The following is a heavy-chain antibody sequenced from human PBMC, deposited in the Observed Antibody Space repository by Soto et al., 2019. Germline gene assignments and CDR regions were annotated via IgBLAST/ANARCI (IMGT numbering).Heavy chain of an antibody. D-gene: IGHD6-13*01. J-gene: IGHJ3*02. Sequence: GGSLRLYCAASGFTFSSYAMSWVRQAPGKGLEWVSAISGSGGSTYYADSVKGRFTISRDNSKNTLYLQMNKLRAEDTAVYSCAKSLIAAACTGGFEMWGQGTMVTVSS. CDR2: ISGSGGST. CDR3: AKSLIAAACTGGFEM. CDR1: GFTFSSYA. V-gene: IGHV3-23*01.